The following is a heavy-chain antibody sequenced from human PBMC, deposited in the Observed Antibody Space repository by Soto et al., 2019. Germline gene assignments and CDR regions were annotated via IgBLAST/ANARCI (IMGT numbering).Heavy chain of an antibody. J-gene: IGHJ4*02. V-gene: IGHV1-3*01. D-gene: IGHD3-10*01. Sequence: QVQLVQSGAEVKKPGASVKLSCKASGSPFTPYAIHWVRQAPGRRLEWRGWINDGNGNTKYSQKFQDRAAITRDTSASTAYMELSSLRSEDTAVYFCARGLWFGDRTTGGTLGDFWGQGTLVTVSS. CDR3: ARGLWFGDRTTGGTLGDF. CDR1: GSPFTPYA. CDR2: INDGNGNT.